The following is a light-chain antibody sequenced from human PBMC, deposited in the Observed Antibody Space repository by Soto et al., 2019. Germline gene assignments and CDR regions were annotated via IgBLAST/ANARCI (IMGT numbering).Light chain of an antibody. Sequence: EIVMTQSPATLSSSPGERATLSCRASQSVSSSLAWYQQKPGQAPRLLIYGASARATGIPARFSGSGSGTEFTLTISSLQSEDFAVYYCKQYNNWPPETFGHLIKVDIX. CDR3: KQYNNWPPET. J-gene: IGKJ1*01. CDR2: GAS. V-gene: IGKV3-15*01. CDR1: QSVSSS.